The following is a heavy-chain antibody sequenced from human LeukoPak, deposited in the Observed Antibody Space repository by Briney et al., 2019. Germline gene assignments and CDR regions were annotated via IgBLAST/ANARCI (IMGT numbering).Heavy chain of an antibody. J-gene: IGHJ4*02. D-gene: IGHD6-25*01. CDR1: GYTFTDYY. Sequence: GASVKVSCKASGYTFTDYYIHWVRQAPGQGLEWMAWMNPNSGGTSYAQKFQGRVTMTRDTSISTGYMELSRLRFDDTAVYYCAINKAAESLDYWGQGTLVTVSS. CDR3: AINKAAESLDY. CDR2: MNPNSGGT. V-gene: IGHV1-2*02.